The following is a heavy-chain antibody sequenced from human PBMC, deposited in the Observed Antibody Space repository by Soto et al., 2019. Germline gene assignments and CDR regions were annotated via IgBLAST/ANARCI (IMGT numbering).Heavy chain of an antibody. J-gene: IGHJ4*02. CDR3: ARDRIMITFGGVIVGGYFDY. CDR1: GFTFSSYA. D-gene: IGHD3-16*02. CDR2: ISYDGSNK. Sequence: QVQLVESGGCVVQPGRSLRLSCAASGFTFSSYAMHWVRQAPGKGLEWVAVISYDGSNKYYADSVKGRFTISRDNSKNTLYLQMNSLRAEDTAVYYCARDRIMITFGGVIVGGYFDYWGQGTLVTVSS. V-gene: IGHV3-30-3*01.